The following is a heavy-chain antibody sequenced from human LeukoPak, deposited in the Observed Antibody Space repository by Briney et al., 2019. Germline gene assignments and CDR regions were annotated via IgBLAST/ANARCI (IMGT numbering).Heavy chain of an antibody. J-gene: IGHJ4*02. CDR2: IYSGGST. D-gene: IGHD3-22*01. CDR3: AREAPKYYDSSGYYLGGGYYFDY. Sequence: PGGSLRLSCAASGFTVSSNYMSWVRHAPGKGLEWVLVIYSGGSTYYADSVKGRFTISRDNSKNTLYLQMNSLRAEDTAVYYCAREAPKYYDSSGYYLGGGYYFDYWGQGTLVTVSS. V-gene: IGHV3-53*01. CDR1: GFTVSSNY.